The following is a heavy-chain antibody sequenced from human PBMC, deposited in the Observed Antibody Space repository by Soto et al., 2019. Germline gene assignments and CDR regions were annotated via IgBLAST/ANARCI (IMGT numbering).Heavy chain of an antibody. J-gene: IGHJ3*01. CDR1: GFTFNSYS. CDR2: ISSFSNYM. V-gene: IGHV3-21*01. Sequence: PGGSLRLSCAVSGFTFNSYSMNWVRQAPGKGLEWVSSISSFSNYMYYTDSVKGRFTISRDNAKNSLYLQMNSLRAGDTAVYYCARDQLYYNDISGRPLNAFDVWGQGTMVTVS. D-gene: IGHD3-22*01. CDR3: ARDQLYYNDISGRPLNAFDV.